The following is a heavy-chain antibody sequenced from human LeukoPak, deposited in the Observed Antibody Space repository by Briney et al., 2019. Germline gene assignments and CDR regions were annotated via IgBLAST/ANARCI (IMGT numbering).Heavy chain of an antibody. CDR3: AREEFLEPMIYCSGGSCYSGHWFDP. CDR2: IFYSGGT. V-gene: IGHV4-39*07. CDR1: GGSINTPNYY. J-gene: IGHJ5*02. Sequence: SETLSLTCTVSGGSINTPNYYWGWIRQTPGKGLEWIGNIFYSGGTYYSPSLTSRVTISLDTSRNQFSLKLSSVTAADTAVYYCAREEFLEPMIYCSGGSCYSGHWFDPWGQGTLVTVSS. D-gene: IGHD2-15*01.